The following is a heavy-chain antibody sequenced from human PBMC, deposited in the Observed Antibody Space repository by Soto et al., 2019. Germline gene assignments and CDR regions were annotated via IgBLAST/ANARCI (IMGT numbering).Heavy chain of an antibody. CDR2: ISYDGSNK. V-gene: IGHV3-30*03. CDR1: GFTFSSYG. D-gene: IGHD5-18*01. CDR3: ARRSYSYGYHPQVYYYYGMDV. J-gene: IGHJ6*02. Sequence: QVQLVESGGGVVQPGRSLRLSCAASGFTFSSYGMHWVRQAPGKGLEWVAVISYDGSNKYYADSVKGRFTISRDNSKNTLYLQMNSLRAEDTAVYYCARRSYSYGYHPQVYYYYGMDVWGQGTTVTVSS.